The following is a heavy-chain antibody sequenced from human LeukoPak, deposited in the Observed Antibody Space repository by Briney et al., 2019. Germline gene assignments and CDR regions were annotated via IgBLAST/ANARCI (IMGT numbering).Heavy chain of an antibody. J-gene: IGHJ4*02. CDR2: IHYSGST. CDR3: ARGWGYCSGGSCYSLDY. CDR1: GVSISYSSYY. D-gene: IGHD2-15*01. V-gene: IGHV4-39*01. Sequence: SETLSLTCTVSGVSISYSSYYWGWIRQPPRKGLEWIGSIHYSGSTYYNPSLKSRVTISVDTSKNQFSLKLTSVTAADTAVYYCARGWGYCSGGSCYSLDYWGQGTLVTVSS.